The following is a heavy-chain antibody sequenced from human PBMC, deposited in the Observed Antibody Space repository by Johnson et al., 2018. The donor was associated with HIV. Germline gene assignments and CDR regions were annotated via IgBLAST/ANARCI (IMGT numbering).Heavy chain of an antibody. V-gene: IGHV3-20*04. CDR2: INWNGGRT. D-gene: IGHD5-18*01. CDR3: ASLRNWAMFRAFDI. CDR1: GFTVSSNY. Sequence: VQLVESGGGLIQPGGSLILSCAASGFTVSSNYMSWVRQAPGKGLEWISTINWNGGRTGYADSVKGRFTISRDNAKNSLYLQMNSLRAEDTALYYCASLRNWAMFRAFDIWGQGTMVTVSS. J-gene: IGHJ3*02.